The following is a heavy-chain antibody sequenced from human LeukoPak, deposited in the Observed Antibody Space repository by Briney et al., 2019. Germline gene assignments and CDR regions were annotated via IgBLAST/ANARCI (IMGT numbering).Heavy chain of an antibody. Sequence: PGGSLRLSCAASGFTFSDYYMSWIRQAPGKGLEWVSYISSSGSTIYYADSVKGRFTISRDHAKNSLYLQKNSLRAEDTAVYYCARRSIGVAGTNLDSWGQGNLVTVSS. CDR3: ARRSIGVAGTNLDS. CDR1: GFTFSDYY. D-gene: IGHD6-19*01. CDR2: ISSSGSTI. J-gene: IGHJ4*02. V-gene: IGHV3-11*04.